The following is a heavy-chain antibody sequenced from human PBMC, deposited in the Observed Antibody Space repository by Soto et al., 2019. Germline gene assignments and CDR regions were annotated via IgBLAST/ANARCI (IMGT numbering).Heavy chain of an antibody. CDR2: IYHSGST. D-gene: IGHD1-26*01. CDR3: ARVSGSYYYGMDV. Sequence: SETLSLTCAVSGGSIRSSNWWGWVRQPPGKGLEWIGEIYHSGSTNYNPSLKSRVTISVDKPKNQFSLKLSSVTAADTAVYYCARVSGSYYYGMDVWGQGTTVT. CDR1: GGSIRSSNW. V-gene: IGHV4-4*02. J-gene: IGHJ6*02.